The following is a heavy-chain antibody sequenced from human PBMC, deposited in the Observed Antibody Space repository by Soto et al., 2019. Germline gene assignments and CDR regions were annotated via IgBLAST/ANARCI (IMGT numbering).Heavy chain of an antibody. Sequence: QVQVVQSGAEVKKPGASVKVSCKASGYTFTSYAMHWVRQAPGQRLEWMGWINAGNGNTKYSQKFKGRVTITRDTSANTAYMELSSLSSEDTAVYYCARTSGYYSYDYWGQGTLVAVSS. CDR1: GYTFTSYA. CDR2: INAGNGNT. CDR3: ARTSGYYSYDY. V-gene: IGHV1-3*01. J-gene: IGHJ4*02. D-gene: IGHD3-3*01.